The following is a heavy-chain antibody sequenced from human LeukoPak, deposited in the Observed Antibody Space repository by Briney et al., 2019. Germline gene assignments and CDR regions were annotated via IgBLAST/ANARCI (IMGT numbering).Heavy chain of an antibody. V-gene: IGHV3-21*01. CDR2: ISSSSSYI. D-gene: IGHD6-19*01. CDR1: GFTFSTYS. J-gene: IGHJ4*02. Sequence: GGSLRLSCAASGFTFSTYSMNWVRQAPGKGLDWVSSISSSSSYIYYADSAKGRFTISRDNAKNSLYLQMNSLRAEDTAVYYCARGVGSSGWYLGFDYWGQGTQLTVSS. CDR3: ARGVGSSGWYLGFDY.